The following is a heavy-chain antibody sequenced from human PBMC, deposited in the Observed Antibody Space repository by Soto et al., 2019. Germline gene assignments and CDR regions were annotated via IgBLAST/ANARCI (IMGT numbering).Heavy chain of an antibody. CDR2: IYYSGST. V-gene: IGHV4-59*01. J-gene: IGHJ6*03. CDR1: GGSISSYY. CDR3: ARAPLYYYYMDV. Sequence: QVQLQESGPGLVKPSETLSLTCTVSGGSISSYYWSWIRQPPGKGLEWIGYIYYSGSTNYNPSLKSRFTISVDTSKNQFSLKLSSVTAADTAVYYCARAPLYYYYMDVWGKGTTVTVSS.